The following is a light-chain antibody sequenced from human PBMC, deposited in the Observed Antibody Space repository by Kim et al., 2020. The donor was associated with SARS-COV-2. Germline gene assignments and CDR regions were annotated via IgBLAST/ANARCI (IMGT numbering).Light chain of an antibody. J-gene: IGLJ3*02. Sequence: GQSITIACSGTSSDVGGYNYVSWYQQHPGKAPKLMMYDVSNRPSGVSNRFSGSKSGNTASLTISGLQAEDEADYYCSSYTSSSTWVFGGGTQLTVL. CDR1: SSDVGGYNY. CDR2: DVS. V-gene: IGLV2-14*03. CDR3: SSYTSSSTWV.